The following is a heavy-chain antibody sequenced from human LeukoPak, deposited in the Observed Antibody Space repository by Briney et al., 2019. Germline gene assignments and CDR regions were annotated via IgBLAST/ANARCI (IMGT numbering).Heavy chain of an antibody. CDR3: ARERLRGAFDI. CDR2: IYYSGST. D-gene: IGHD4-17*01. Sequence: PSETLSLTCTVSGGSISSSSYYWGWIRQPPGKGLEWIGSIYYSGSTYYNPSLKSRVTISVDTSKNQFSLKLSSVTAADTAVYYCARERLRGAFDIWGQGTMVTVSS. CDR1: GGSISSSSYY. V-gene: IGHV4-39*07. J-gene: IGHJ3*02.